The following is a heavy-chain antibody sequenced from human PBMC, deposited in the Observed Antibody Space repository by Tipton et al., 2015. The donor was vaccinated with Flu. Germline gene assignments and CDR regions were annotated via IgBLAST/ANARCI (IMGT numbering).Heavy chain of an antibody. D-gene: IGHD3-22*01. V-gene: IGHV4-61*02. J-gene: IGHJ4*02. CDR2: IYTSGNT. CDR3: ASGRYDISGREGFFGF. CDR1: GGSISSHTFY. Sequence: GLVKPSQTLSLTCTVSGGSISSHTFYWSWIRQPAGKGLEWIGRIYTSGNTNYNPSLKSRLTISVDTSKNQFSLRLSSVTAADTAVYYCASGRYDISGREGFFGFWGQGTLVTVSS.